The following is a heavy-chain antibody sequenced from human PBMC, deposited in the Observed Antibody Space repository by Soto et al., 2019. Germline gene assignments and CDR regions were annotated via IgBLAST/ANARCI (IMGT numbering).Heavy chain of an antibody. CDR3: ARDISSRDEYFDY. CDR2: ISHTGTT. V-gene: IGHV4-4*02. CDR1: GDSISGSQW. J-gene: IGHJ4*02. D-gene: IGHD2-2*01. Sequence: QVQLQESGPGLVKPSETLSLTCAVSGDSISGSQWWSWVRLPPGKGREWIGEISHTGTTNYKPSLKSRVTMSVDKPKNKFSLNLTSVTAADTAVYYCARDISSRDEYFDYWGQGTVVTVSP.